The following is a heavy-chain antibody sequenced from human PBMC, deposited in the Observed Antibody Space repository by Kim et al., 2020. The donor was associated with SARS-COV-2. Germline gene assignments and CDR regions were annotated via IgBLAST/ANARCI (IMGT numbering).Heavy chain of an antibody. D-gene: IGHD6-25*01. Sequence: SQTLSLTCAISGDSVSSRSVAWDWIRQSPSRGLEWLGRTYYRFLWFNEYALSVKGRITIKPDTSKNQFYLQLNSVTPEDTAVYYCARGFTYMGPIASAGGYHFDYWGQGTLVTVSS. V-gene: IGHV6-1*01. CDR1: GDSVSSRSVA. J-gene: IGHJ4*02. CDR3: ARGFTYMGPIASAGGYHFDY. CDR2: TYYRFLWFN.